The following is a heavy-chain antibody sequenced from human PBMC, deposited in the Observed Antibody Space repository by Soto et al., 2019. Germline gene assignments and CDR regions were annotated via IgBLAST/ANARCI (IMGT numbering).Heavy chain of an antibody. CDR2: INAGNGNT. D-gene: IGHD3-22*01. J-gene: IGHJ4*02. V-gene: IGHV1-3*01. CDR1: GYTFTSYA. Sequence: QVQLVQSGAEVKKPGASVKVSCKASGYTFTSYAMHWVRQAPGQRLEWMGWINAGNGNTKYSQKFQGRVTITRDTSGSTDYMELSSLRSEDTAVYYCARTYYYDSSGYYGPLFDYWGQGTLVTVSS. CDR3: ARTYYYDSSGYYGPLFDY.